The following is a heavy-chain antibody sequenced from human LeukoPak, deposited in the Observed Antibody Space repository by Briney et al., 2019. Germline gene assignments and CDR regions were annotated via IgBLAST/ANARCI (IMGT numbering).Heavy chain of an antibody. D-gene: IGHD3-9*01. V-gene: IGHV1-18*01. Sequence: GASVKVSCKASGYTFTSYGISWVRQAPGQGLEWMGWISAYNGNTNYAQKLQGRVTMTTDTSTSTAYMELSSLRSEDTAVYYCARRLPDILTDYYYYGMDVWGQGTTVTVSS. CDR3: ARRLPDILTDYYYYGMDV. J-gene: IGHJ6*02. CDR1: GYTFTSYG. CDR2: ISAYNGNT.